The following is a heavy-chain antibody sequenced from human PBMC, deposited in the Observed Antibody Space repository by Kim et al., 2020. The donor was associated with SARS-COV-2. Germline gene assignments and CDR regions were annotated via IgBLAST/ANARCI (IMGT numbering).Heavy chain of an antibody. Sequence: SETLSLTCAVSGGSISSSNWWSWVRQPPGKGLEWIGEIYHSGSTNYNPSLKSRVTISVDKSKNQFSLKLSSVTAADTAVYYCARVTVAMIVVVICATVVDYWGQGTLVTVSS. CDR1: GGSISSSNW. V-gene: IGHV4-4*02. CDR3: ARVTVAMIVVVICATVVDY. CDR2: IYHSGST. J-gene: IGHJ4*02. D-gene: IGHD3-22*01.